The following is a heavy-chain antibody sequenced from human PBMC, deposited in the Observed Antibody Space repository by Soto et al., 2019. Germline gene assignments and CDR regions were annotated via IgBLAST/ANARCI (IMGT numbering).Heavy chain of an antibody. CDR3: ARDRSSVYYDFWSGYYTWGYYYGMDV. V-gene: IGHV1-18*01. J-gene: IGHJ6*02. D-gene: IGHD3-3*01. Sequence: ATVKVSCKASGYTFTSYGISWVRQAPGQGIEWMGWISAYNGNTNYAQKLQGRVTMTTDTSTSTAYMELRSLRSDDTAVYYCARDRSSVYYDFWSGYYTWGYYYGMDVWGQGTTVTVSS. CDR2: ISAYNGNT. CDR1: GYTFTSYG.